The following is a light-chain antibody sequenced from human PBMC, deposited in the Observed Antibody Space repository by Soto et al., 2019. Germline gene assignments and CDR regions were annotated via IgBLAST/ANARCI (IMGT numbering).Light chain of an antibody. J-gene: IGKJ1*01. Sequence: DIQRTQSPSTLLPSVGYRFTLTGWASQSIRRWLAWYQEKPGKAPKFLIYKASLLETGVPSRFSVSGSGTEFTLTISRLQPDDFATYYCQQYNSYARTFGQGTKVDI. CDR1: QSIRRW. CDR3: QQYNSYART. V-gene: IGKV1-5*03. CDR2: KAS.